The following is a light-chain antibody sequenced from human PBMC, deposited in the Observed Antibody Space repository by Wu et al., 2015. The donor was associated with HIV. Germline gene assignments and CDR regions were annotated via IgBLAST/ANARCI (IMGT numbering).Light chain of an antibody. J-gene: IGKJ1*01. V-gene: IGKV3-20*01. CDR2: GAS. CDR1: QRLSSFY. Sequence: VLTQSPGTLSLSPGERATPSCRASQRLSSFYLAWYQQKPGQAPRLLIYGASTRATGIPDRFSGSGSVTDFTLTISSLEPEDFAVYYCQQYENSPRTFGQGTKVEIK. CDR3: QQYENSPRT.